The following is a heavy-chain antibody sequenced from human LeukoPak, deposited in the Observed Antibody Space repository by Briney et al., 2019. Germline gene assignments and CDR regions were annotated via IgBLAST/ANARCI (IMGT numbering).Heavy chain of an antibody. D-gene: IGHD6-13*01. J-gene: IGHJ6*04. Sequence: LWASVKVSCKASGGIFSSYVISWVRQAPGQGLEWMGGIIPIFGTANYAQKFQGRVTITADESTSTAYMELSSLRSEDTAVYYCARAHLNRISYSSSFTISMDVRGKGTTVTVSS. CDR1: GGIFSSYV. V-gene: IGHV1-69*13. CDR2: IIPIFGTA. CDR3: ARAHLNRISYSSSFTISMDV.